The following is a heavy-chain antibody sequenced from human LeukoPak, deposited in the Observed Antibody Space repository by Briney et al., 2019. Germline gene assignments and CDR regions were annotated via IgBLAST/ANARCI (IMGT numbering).Heavy chain of an antibody. D-gene: IGHD6-13*01. CDR1: GYTFISYA. V-gene: IGHV1-18*01. Sequence: ASVKVSCKASGYTFISYAMNWVRQAPGQGLEWMGWISAYNGNTNYAQKLQGRVTMTTDTSTSTAYMELRSLRSDDTAVYYCAREEAAAGTPDYWGQGTLVTVSS. CDR3: AREEAAAGTPDY. J-gene: IGHJ4*02. CDR2: ISAYNGNT.